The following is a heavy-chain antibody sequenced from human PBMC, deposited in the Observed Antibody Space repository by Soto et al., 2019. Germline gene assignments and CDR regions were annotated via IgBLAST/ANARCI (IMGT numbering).Heavy chain of an antibody. CDR3: TKRRNVLRFLEWSSGMEV. V-gene: IGHV3-30*18. CDR1: GFTFSSYG. D-gene: IGHD3-3*01. CDR2: ISHDGSNK. Sequence: SVGSLRLSCAASGFTFSSYGMHWVRQAPGKGLEWVAFISHDGSNKYYGDSMKGRIAMSRDNSKSTLYLQMSSLRAEDTAVYYCTKRRNVLRFLEWSSGMEVWGQGTTVTVSS. J-gene: IGHJ6*02.